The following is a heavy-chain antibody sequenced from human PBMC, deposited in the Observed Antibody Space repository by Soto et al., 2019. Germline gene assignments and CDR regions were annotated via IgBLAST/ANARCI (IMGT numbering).Heavy chain of an antibody. Sequence: GGSLRLSCATSGFTLSSHSMNWVRQAPGKGLEWVSYIGRDSSTTYYADSVKGRFTISRDNAKKSIDLQMNGLRAEDTAVYHCARDMMWGAKDWGRGTQVTVSS. CDR2: IGRDSSTT. D-gene: IGHD3-16*01. CDR3: ARDMMWGAKD. J-gene: IGHJ4*02. CDR1: GFTLSSHS. V-gene: IGHV3-48*01.